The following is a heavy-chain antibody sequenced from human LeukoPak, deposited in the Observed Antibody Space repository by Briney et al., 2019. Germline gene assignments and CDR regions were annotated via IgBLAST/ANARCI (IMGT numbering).Heavy chain of an antibody. V-gene: IGHV1-2*06. CDR3: ARDPAGGDYSGFDP. CDR1: GYTFTSYY. Sequence: ASVKVSCKASGYTFTSYYMHWVRQAPGQGLEWMGRINPNSGGTNYAQKFQGRVTMTRNTSISTAYMELSRLRSDDTAVYYCARDPAGGDYSGFDPWGQGTLVSVSS. J-gene: IGHJ5*02. CDR2: INPNSGGT. D-gene: IGHD2-21*02.